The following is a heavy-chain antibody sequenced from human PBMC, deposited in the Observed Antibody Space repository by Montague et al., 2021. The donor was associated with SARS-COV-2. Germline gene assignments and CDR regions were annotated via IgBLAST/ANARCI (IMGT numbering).Heavy chain of an antibody. Sequence: SGRPYYNPSLKRRVTIYVDTSKTQLSLKLVSVTAADMAVYYCTRNVHMTGPEPPTGFDYWGQGTLVTVSA. D-gene: IGHD1-1*01. CDR2: SGRP. J-gene: IGHJ4*02. CDR3: TRNVHMTGPEPPTGFDY. V-gene: IGHV4-39*01.